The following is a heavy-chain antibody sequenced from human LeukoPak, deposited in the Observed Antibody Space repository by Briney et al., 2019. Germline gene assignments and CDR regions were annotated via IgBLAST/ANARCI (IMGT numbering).Heavy chain of an antibody. CDR3: ARLPAVAGTVPDY. D-gene: IGHD6-19*01. Sequence: SETLSLTCTVSGGSISSSSYYWGWIRQPPGKGLEWIGSIYYSGSTYYNPSLKSRVTISVDTSKNQFSLKLSSVTAADTAVYYCARLPAVAGTVPDYWGQGTLVTVSS. J-gene: IGHJ4*02. CDR1: GGSISSSSYY. CDR2: IYYSGST. V-gene: IGHV4-39*01.